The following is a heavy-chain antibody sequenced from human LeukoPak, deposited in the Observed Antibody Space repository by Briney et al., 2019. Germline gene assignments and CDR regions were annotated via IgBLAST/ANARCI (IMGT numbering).Heavy chain of an antibody. Sequence: ASVKVSCTVSGYTLTELSLHWVRQAPGKGLERMGGFDPADGETLYEQKFQSRVTVTEDTSTDTAYMELSSLRFEDTAVYYCATYYYGSGSYRTLYYYYGVDVWGQGTTVTVSS. D-gene: IGHD3-10*01. V-gene: IGHV1-24*01. CDR3: ATYYYGSGSYRTLYYYYGVDV. J-gene: IGHJ6*02. CDR1: GYTLTELS. CDR2: FDPADGET.